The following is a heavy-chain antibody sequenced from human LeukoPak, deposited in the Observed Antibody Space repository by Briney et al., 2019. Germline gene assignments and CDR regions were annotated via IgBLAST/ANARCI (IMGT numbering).Heavy chain of an antibody. V-gene: IGHV3-21*01. Sequence: PGGSLRLSCAASGFTFSSYSMNWVRQAPGKGLEWVSSISSSSSYIYYADSVKGRFTISRDNAKNSLYLQMNSLRAEDTAVYYCARRTKTRYCSSTSCQRNWFDPWGQGTLVTVSS. CDR3: ARRTKTRYCSSTSCQRNWFDP. CDR2: ISSSSSYI. J-gene: IGHJ5*02. D-gene: IGHD2-2*01. CDR1: GFTFSSYS.